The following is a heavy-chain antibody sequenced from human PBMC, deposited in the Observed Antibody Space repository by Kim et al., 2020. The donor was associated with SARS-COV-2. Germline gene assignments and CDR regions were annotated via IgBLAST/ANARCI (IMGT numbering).Heavy chain of an antibody. CDR1: GGSISTSY. D-gene: IGHD4-17*01. Sequence: SETLSLTCTVSGGSISTSYWSWIRQPPGMGLEWIGYVSHIATTNYNPALKSRVTMSVDTSKNQFSLKLRSVTAADSAVYYCARWTTVKSAEWVYNCFDPWGQGTLVTVSS. CDR2: VSHIATT. V-gene: IGHV4-59*01. CDR3: ARWTTVKSAEWVYNCFDP. J-gene: IGHJ5*02.